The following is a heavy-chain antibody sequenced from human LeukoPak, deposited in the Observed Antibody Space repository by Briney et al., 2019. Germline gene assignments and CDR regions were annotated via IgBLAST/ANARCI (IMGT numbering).Heavy chain of an antibody. CDR2: ISSNGGST. D-gene: IGHD6-6*01. CDR1: GFTFSSYA. V-gene: IGHV3-64*01. CDR3: AKDREYSSAYYFDY. Sequence: GGSLRLSCAASGFTFSSYAMHWVRQAPGKGLEYVSAISSNGGSTYYANSVKGRFTISRDNSKNTLYLQMNSLRAEDTAVYYCAKDREYSSAYYFDYWGQGTLVTVSS. J-gene: IGHJ4*02.